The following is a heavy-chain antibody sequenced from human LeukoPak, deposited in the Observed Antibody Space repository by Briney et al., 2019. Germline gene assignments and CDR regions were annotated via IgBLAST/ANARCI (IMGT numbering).Heavy chain of an antibody. D-gene: IGHD3/OR15-3a*01. CDR1: RGSIRSHY. CDR2: IHYNGST. J-gene: IGHJ5*02. CDR3: ARVGDWSALTLTWFDP. Sequence: SETLSLTCTVSRGSIRSHYWSWIRQPPGKGLEWIGYIHYNGSTNYSPSLKSRVTISLDTSKNHFSLKLISVPAAPTAAYYCARVGDWSALTLTWFDPWGQGTLVTVSS. V-gene: IGHV4-59*11.